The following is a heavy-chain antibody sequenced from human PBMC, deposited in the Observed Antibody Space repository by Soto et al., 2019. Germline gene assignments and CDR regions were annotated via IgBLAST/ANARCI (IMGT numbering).Heavy chain of an antibody. V-gene: IGHV4-59*01. D-gene: IGHD6-19*01. CDR1: GGPISSYY. CDR3: ARGSSGWPPRLDY. J-gene: IGHJ4*02. CDR2: IYYSGST. Sequence: QVQLQESGPGLVKPSETLSLNCTVSGGPISSYYWSWIRQSPGKGLEWIGYIYYSGSTNYNPSLLSRVGISVDTSKNQFYLELSSVTAADTAVYYCARGSSGWPPRLDYWGQGTLVTVSS.